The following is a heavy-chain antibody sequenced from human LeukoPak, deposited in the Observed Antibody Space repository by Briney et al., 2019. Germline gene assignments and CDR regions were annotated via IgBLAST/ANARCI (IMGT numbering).Heavy chain of an antibody. J-gene: IGHJ4*02. CDR1: GFAFSSYD. CDR3: AASGDSIY. Sequence: GGSLRLSYAASGFAFSSYDMHWVRQVSGKGLEWVSAIGHAGDTYYADSVKGRFTISREDAKNYFFLQMNSLRAGDTAVYFCAASGDSIYWGQGTLVTVSS. CDR2: IGHAGDT. D-gene: IGHD1-26*01. V-gene: IGHV3-13*01.